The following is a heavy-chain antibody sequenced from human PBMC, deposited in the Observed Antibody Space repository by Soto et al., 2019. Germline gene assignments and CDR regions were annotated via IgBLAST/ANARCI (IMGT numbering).Heavy chain of an antibody. CDR2: IYWDDDK. CDR1: GFSVSSNGAR. D-gene: IGHD5-18*01. J-gene: IGHJ4*02. Sequence: PTLVNPTQTLTLTCSLSGFSVSSNGARVGWIRQPPGKALEWLALIYWDDDKHYNPSLKSRLTITKDTSENQVVLTVTDVDPADTAKYYCVHFTLGSYGHVSFDFWCQGLLLSVSS. CDR3: VHFTLGSYGHVSFDF. V-gene: IGHV2-5*02.